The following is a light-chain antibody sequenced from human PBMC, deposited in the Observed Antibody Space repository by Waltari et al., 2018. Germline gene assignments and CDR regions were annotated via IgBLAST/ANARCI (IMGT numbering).Light chain of an antibody. J-gene: IGKJ5*01. Sequence: EIVLTQSPGTLSLSPGERVTLSCRASQSVRNSLSCYQQKPGQAPRLLIHDTSNRATGIPARFSGSGSGTDFTLTISSLEPEDFAVYYCQQRSNFGQGTRLDI. CDR1: QSVRNS. V-gene: IGKV3-11*01. CDR2: DTS. CDR3: QQRSN.